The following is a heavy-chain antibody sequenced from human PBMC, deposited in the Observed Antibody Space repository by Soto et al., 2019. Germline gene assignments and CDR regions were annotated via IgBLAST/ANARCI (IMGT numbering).Heavy chain of an antibody. V-gene: IGHV2-26*01. CDR1: GFSLSNARMG. CDR3: ARIREGSSSWYYFDY. J-gene: IGHJ4*02. CDR2: IFSNDEK. Sequence: PTLVNPTETLTLTCTVSGFSLSNARMGVSWIRQPPGKALEWLAHIFSNDEKSYSTSLKSRLTISKDTSKSQVALTMTNMDPVDTATYYCARIREGSSSWYYFDYWGQGTLVTVSS. D-gene: IGHD6-13*01.